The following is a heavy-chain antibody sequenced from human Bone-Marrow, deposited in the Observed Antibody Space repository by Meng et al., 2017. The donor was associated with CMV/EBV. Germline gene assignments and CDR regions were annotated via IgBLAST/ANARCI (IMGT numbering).Heavy chain of an antibody. CDR3: ARANNHAMDV. CDR1: GFSVSSYW. V-gene: IGHV3-74*01. J-gene: IGHJ6*02. D-gene: IGHD1/OR15-1a*01. CDR2: INSDGSST. Sequence: GESLKISCAASGFSVSSYWMHWVRQAPEKGLVWVSRINSDGSSTTYADPVKGRFTFSRDNAKNTLYLQMNSLRAEDTAVYYCARANNHAMDVWGQGTTVTVSS.